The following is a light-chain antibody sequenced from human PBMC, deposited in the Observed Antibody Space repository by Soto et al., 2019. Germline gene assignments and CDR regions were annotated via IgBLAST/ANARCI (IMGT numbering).Light chain of an antibody. CDR3: SSYTSSSTRV. V-gene: IGLV2-14*01. J-gene: IGLJ1*01. Sequence: PALAERGAGYGCSGRWMTISCTGTSSDVGGYNYVSWYQQHPGKAPKLMIYDVSNRPSGVSNRFSGSKSGNTASLTISGLQAEDEADYYCSSYTSSSTRVFGTGTKVTVL. CDR1: SSDVGGYNY. CDR2: DVS.